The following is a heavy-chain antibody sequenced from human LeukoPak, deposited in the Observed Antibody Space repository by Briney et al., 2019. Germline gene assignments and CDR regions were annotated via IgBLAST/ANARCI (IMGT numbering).Heavy chain of an antibody. CDR2: IYSGRST. J-gene: IGHJ4*02. V-gene: IGHV3-53*01. CDR3: ARDRPNSSGWYRGPKGYYFDY. Sequence: GGSLRLSCAASGFTVSSNYMSWVRQAPGKGLEWVSVIYSGRSTYYADSVKGRFTISRDNSKNTLYLQMNSLRAEDTAVYYCARDRPNSSGWYRGPKGYYFDYWGQGTLLTVSS. D-gene: IGHD6-19*01. CDR1: GFTVSSNY.